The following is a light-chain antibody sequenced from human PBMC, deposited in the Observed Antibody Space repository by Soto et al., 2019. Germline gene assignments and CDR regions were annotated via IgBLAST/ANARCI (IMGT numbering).Light chain of an antibody. CDR2: KAS. Sequence: DIQMTQSPSTLSASVGDRVTIPCRASQRISSWLAWYQQKPGKAPKLLMYKASTLESGVPSRFSGSGSGTEFTLTIRSLQPDEFATYYCQQYNSFPYTFGHGTRLEMK. CDR1: QRISSW. V-gene: IGKV1-5*03. CDR3: QQYNSFPYT. J-gene: IGKJ2*01.